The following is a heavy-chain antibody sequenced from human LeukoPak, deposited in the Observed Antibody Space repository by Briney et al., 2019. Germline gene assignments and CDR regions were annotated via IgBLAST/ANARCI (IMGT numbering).Heavy chain of an antibody. CDR2: IKSDGSDT. J-gene: IGHJ4*02. D-gene: IGHD3/OR15-3a*01. CDR1: GFTFSTYW. V-gene: IGHV3-74*01. CDR3: ARGFWTGVEY. Sequence: GGSLRLSCAASGFTFSTYWMHWVRQAPGEGLVWVSRIKSDGSDTSYADSVKGRFTISGDNAKNTLYLQMSSLRAEDTAVYYCARGFWTGVEYWGQGALVTVSS.